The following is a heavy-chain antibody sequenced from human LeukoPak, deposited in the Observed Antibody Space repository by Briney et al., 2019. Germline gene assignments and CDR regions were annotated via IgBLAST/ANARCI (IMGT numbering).Heavy chain of an antibody. CDR2: INPSGGST. CDR1: GYTFTSYY. CDR3: ARDTYYYDSSGFGIGY. D-gene: IGHD3-22*01. V-gene: IGHV1-46*04. Sequence: ASVKVSCKASGYTFTSYYMHWVRQAHGQGGEGMGVINPSGGSTIYAQKLEGRVTMKRDTSTSTVYMEVSRLRAEDRAVYYCARDTYYYDSSGFGIGYWGQGTLVTVSS. J-gene: IGHJ4*02.